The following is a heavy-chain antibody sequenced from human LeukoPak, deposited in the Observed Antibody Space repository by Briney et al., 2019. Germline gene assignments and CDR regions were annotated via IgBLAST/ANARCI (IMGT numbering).Heavy chain of an antibody. V-gene: IGHV4-39*01. D-gene: IGHD2-15*01. CDR1: GGSISSSSYF. CDR3: ARSHRSVVAAYNLDY. Sequence: SETLSLTCTVSGGSISSSSYFWGWIRQPPGKTLEWIGTIYYTGTTYYNPSLKSRVTISVDTSKNQFSPQLNSVTPEDTAVYYCARSHRSVVAAYNLDYWGQGTLVTVSS. J-gene: IGHJ4*02. CDR2: IYYTGTT.